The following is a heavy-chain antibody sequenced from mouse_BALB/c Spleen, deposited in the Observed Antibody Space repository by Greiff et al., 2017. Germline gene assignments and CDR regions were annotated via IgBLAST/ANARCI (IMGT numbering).Heavy chain of an antibody. CDR1: GFSLSRYS. V-gene: IGHV2-6-4*01. Sequence: VQLQESGPGLVAPSQSLSITCTVSGFSLSRYSVHWVRQPPGKGLEWLGMIWGDGSTDYNSALKSRLSISKDNSKSQVFLKMNSLQTDDTARYYCARGLDFDYWGQGTTLTVSS. J-gene: IGHJ2*01. CDR2: IWGDGST. CDR3: ARGLDFDY.